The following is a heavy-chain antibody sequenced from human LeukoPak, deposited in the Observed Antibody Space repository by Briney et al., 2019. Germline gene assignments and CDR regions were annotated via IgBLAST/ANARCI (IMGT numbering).Heavy chain of an antibody. J-gene: IGHJ6*02. Sequence: GGALRLSCVASGFTFSSYWMSWVRPAPGKGREGVGNRKQDGSEKYYVDCVKGRFTISRDNAKNSLYLQMNSLRAEDTAVYYCARVRREYYYGMDVWGQGTTVTVSS. CDR3: ARVRREYYYGMDV. CDR1: GFTFSSYW. V-gene: IGHV3-7*03. CDR2: RKQDGSEK.